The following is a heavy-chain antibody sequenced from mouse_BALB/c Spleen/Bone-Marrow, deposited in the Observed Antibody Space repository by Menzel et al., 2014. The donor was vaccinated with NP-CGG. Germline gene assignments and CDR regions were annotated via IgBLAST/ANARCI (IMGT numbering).Heavy chain of an antibody. Sequence: VQLQQSGPELVKPGASVKISCKASGYTFTSYYIHWGEQRPGQGLEWIGYIYPRDGSTNYNEKFKGKATLTAGTSSSTAYMQLSSLTSEDSAVYFCARMGTDYWGQGTTLTVSS. V-gene: IGHV1S12*01. CDR3: ARMGTDY. J-gene: IGHJ2*01. CDR2: IYPRDGST. D-gene: IGHD3-1*01. CDR1: GYTFTSYY.